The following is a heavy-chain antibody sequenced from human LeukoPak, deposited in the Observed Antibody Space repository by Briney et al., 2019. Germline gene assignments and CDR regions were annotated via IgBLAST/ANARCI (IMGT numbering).Heavy chain of an antibody. Sequence: PGGSLRLSCAASGFTFSSYAMSWVRQAPGKGLEWVSGISSSGGNTYYAESVKGRFTISRDSSKDTLYLQMNSLRAEDTAVYYCASQRSYSGSYVTFDFWGQGTLVTVSS. D-gene: IGHD1-26*01. J-gene: IGHJ4*02. CDR2: ISSSGGNT. CDR1: GFTFSSYA. V-gene: IGHV3-23*01. CDR3: ASQRSYSGSYVTFDF.